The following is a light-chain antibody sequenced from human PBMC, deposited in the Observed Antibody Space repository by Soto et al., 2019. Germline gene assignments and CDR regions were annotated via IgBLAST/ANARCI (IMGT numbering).Light chain of an antibody. J-gene: IGLJ3*02. CDR2: STN. V-gene: IGLV8-61*01. Sequence: QTVVTQEPSFSVSPGGTVTLTCGLSSGSVSTSYYPGWYQQTPGQAPRTLIYSTNTRSSAVPDRFSGSILGNKAALTITGAQADDESDYYCVLYMGGGVPWVFGGGTKVTVL. CDR1: SGSVSTSYY. CDR3: VLYMGGGVPWV.